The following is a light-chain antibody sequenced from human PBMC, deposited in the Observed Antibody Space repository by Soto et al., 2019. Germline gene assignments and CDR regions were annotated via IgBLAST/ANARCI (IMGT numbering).Light chain of an antibody. J-gene: IGKJ1*01. Sequence: DIQMTQSPSTLSASVGDRVTITCRASQSISEWLAWYQQKPGKAPKFLIYKASNLECGVPSRCSGSGSGTEFTLTISSVQPEDFANYYCHNWDDCSSTFGQGTKVEIK. CDR3: HNWDDCSST. CDR2: KAS. V-gene: IGKV1-5*03. CDR1: QSISEW.